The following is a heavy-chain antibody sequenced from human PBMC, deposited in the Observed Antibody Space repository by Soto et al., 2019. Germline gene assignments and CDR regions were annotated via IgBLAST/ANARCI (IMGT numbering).Heavy chain of an antibody. V-gene: IGHV3-33*01. D-gene: IGHD1-26*01. J-gene: IGHJ4*02. CDR1: GFTFSRYG. CDR2: IWADGSKS. CDR3: ATDAGGKPFDY. Sequence: QVRLVESGGGVVQPGRSLRLSCAASGFTFSRYGMHWVRQAPGKGLEWVAVIWADGSKSIYVDSVKGRFTISKDNSKNMLFLQMNSLRSEDTAVYYCATDAGGKPFDYWGQGTLVTVSS.